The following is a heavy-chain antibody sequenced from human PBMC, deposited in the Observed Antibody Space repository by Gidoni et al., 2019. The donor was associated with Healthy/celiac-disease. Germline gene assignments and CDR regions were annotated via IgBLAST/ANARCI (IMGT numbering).Heavy chain of an antibody. CDR1: GYTFTSYR. V-gene: IGHV1-18*01. CDR2: ISAYNGNT. D-gene: IGHD2-2*01. J-gene: IGHJ3*02. CDR3: ARDIVVVPAAMSAGSFDI. Sequence: QFQLVQSGAEVKKPGASVKVSCKASGYTFTSYRTSWVPQAPGQGLEWMGWISAYNGNTNDAQKLQGRVTMTTDTSTSTAYMELRSLRSDDTAVYYCARDIVVVPAAMSAGSFDIWGQGTMVTVSS.